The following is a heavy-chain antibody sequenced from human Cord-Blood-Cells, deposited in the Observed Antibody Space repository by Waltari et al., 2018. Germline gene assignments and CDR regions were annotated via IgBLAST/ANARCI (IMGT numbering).Heavy chain of an antibody. J-gene: IGHJ5*02. CDR2: INPNRGGT. D-gene: IGHD6-19*01. CDR3: ARDGYSSGWYWFDP. Sequence: QVQLVQSGAEVKKPGASVKVSCKASGYTFTGYYMHWVRQAPGQGLEWRGRINPNRGGTNYAQKFQGRVTMTRDTSISTAYMELSRLRSDDTAVYYCARDGYSSGWYWFDPWGQGTLVTVSS. CDR1: GYTFTGYY. V-gene: IGHV1-2*06.